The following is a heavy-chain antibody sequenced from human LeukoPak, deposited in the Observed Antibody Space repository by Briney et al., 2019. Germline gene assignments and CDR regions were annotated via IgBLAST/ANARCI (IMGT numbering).Heavy chain of an antibody. V-gene: IGHV4-34*01. D-gene: IGHD3-16*01. CDR3: ARATDDEFYLYYGMDV. CDR1: GGSFSGYY. CDR2: ISQSGST. J-gene: IGHJ6*02. Sequence: SDTLSLTCAVYGGSFSGYYWNWIRQPPGRGLEWIGEISQSGSTNYNPSLKSRITMSVDTSKNQFSLQLGSMTAADTAVYFCARATDDEFYLYYGMDVWGQGTTVTVSS.